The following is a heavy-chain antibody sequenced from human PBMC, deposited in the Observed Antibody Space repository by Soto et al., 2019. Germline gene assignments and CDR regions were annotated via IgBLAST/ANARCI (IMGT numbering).Heavy chain of an antibody. V-gene: IGHV3-7*03. J-gene: IGHJ6*02. CDR3: ARHLGYCSGGSCYYYYYYGMDV. D-gene: IGHD2-15*01. Sequence: EVQLVESGGGLVQPGGSLRLSCAASGFTFSSYWMSWVRQAPGKGLEWVANIKQDGSEKYYVDSVKGRFTISRDNAKNSLYLQMNSLRAEDTAVYYCARHLGYCSGGSCYYYYYYGMDVWGQGTTVTVSS. CDR1: GFTFSSYW. CDR2: IKQDGSEK.